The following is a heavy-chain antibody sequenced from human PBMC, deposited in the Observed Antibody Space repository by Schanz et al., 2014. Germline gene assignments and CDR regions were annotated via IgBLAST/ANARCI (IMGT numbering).Heavy chain of an antibody. V-gene: IGHV3-30*04. J-gene: IGHJ4*02. D-gene: IGHD4-17*01. CDR1: GFTFSSYA. CDR3: VRDTDYHFDY. CDR2: MSYDVNGK. Sequence: QVQLVESGGGVVQPGRSLRLSCAASGFTFSSYAMHWVRQAPGKGLEWVAVMSYDVNGKYYADSVKGRFTISRDNAKNALYLQMNSLRAEDTAVYYCVRDTDYHFDYWGQGTLVTVSS.